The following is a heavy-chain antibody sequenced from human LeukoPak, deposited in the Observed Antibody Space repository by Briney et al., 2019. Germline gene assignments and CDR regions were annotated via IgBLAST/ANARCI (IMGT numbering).Heavy chain of an antibody. CDR1: GYTLIDYG. J-gene: IGHJ4*02. D-gene: IGHD5-12*01. V-gene: IGHV1-18*01. CDR3: VRTRRSIVATIFDY. Sequence: ASVTVSCKASGYTLIDYGISWVRQARGQGLEWMGWVNFYNGNTKYAEKFQGRLTMTRDTPTSTAYMEVRSLRPDDTAIYYCVRTRRSIVATIFDYWGQGALITVSS. CDR2: VNFYNGNT.